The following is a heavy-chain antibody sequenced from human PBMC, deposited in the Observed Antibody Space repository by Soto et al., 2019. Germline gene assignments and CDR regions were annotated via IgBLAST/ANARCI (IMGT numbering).Heavy chain of an antibody. J-gene: IGHJ6*02. CDR1: GFTVSSNY. Sequence: EVQLVETGGGLIQPGGSLRLSCAASGFTVSSNYMSWVRQAPGKGLEGVSVIYSGGSPYYADSVKGRFTISRDNSKNTLYLQMNSLRAEDTAVYYCARDRGVSPPDYYYYGMDVWGQGTTVTVSS. V-gene: IGHV3-53*02. D-gene: IGHD3-10*01. CDR2: IYSGGSP. CDR3: ARDRGVSPPDYYYYGMDV.